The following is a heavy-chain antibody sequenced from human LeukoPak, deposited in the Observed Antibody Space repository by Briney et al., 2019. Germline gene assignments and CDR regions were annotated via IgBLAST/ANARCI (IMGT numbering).Heavy chain of an antibody. D-gene: IGHD6-19*01. Sequence: GGSLRLPCAASGFTFHNYDMTWVPQAPGKGLEWVSSISKRGGSTYYADSVKGRFTISRDSSKNTLHLQMNTLRAEDTAVYYCAKVKGGSGPFDDWGQGTLVTVSS. CDR2: ISKRGGST. J-gene: IGHJ4*02. V-gene: IGHV3-23*01. CDR1: GFTFHNYD. CDR3: AKVKGGSGPFDD.